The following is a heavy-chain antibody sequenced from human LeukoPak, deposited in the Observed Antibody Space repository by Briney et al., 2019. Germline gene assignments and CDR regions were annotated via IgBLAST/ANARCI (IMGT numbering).Heavy chain of an antibody. CDR3: ARAPEHVYMPMDV. D-gene: IGHD2-2*01. V-gene: IGHV3-66*02. CDR1: GFTVSANC. CDR2: IYRHGRT. J-gene: IGHJ6*02. Sequence: GGSLRLSCAASGFTVSANCMSWVRQAAGKGLEWVSIIYRHGRTYYADSVKGRFTISRDSSKNTLDLQMNSLRAEDTAVYFCARAPEHVYMPMDVWGQGITVIVS.